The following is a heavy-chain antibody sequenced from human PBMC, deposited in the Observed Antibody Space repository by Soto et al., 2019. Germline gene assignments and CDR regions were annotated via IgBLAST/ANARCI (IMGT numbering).Heavy chain of an antibody. CDR3: AHRSRCISTSCYRFTWFDP. V-gene: IGHV1-69*13. CDR1: GGTFSNYP. CDR2: IIPILGTA. Sequence: SVKVSCKASGGTFSNYPISWVRQAPGQGLEWMGGIIPILGTANYAQKFQGRVTITADESTSTAYMELSSLRSEDTAVYYCAHRSRCISTSCYRFTWFDPWGQGTLVTVSS. D-gene: IGHD2-2*01. J-gene: IGHJ5*02.